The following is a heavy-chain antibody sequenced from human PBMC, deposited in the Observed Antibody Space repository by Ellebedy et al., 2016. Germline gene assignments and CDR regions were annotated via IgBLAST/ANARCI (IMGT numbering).Heavy chain of an antibody. V-gene: IGHV4-59*11. CDR3: ARRCDYGDYYYFDY. J-gene: IGHJ4*02. CDR2: IHYSGST. D-gene: IGHD4-17*01. CDR1: GGSISGHY. Sequence: SETLSLXCTVSGGSISGHYWSWIRQPPGKGLEWIGFIHYSGSTYYNPSLKSRVTISVDTSKNLFSLKLSSVTAADTAVYYCARRCDYGDYYYFDYWGQGTLVTVSS.